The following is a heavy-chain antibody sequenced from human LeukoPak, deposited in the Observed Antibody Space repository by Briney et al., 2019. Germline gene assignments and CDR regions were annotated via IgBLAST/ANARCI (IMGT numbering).Heavy chain of an antibody. D-gene: IGHD2-15*01. Sequence: PGGSLRLSCAASGFTFSSYGMNWVRQAPGKGLEWVAFIRYDGSNKNYADSVKGRFTISRDNAKNSLYLQMNSLRAEDTAVYYCASSVMVDVRGAYDYWGQGTLVTVSS. CDR3: ASSVMVDVRGAYDY. CDR1: GFTFSSYG. V-gene: IGHV3-30*02. CDR2: IRYDGSNK. J-gene: IGHJ4*02.